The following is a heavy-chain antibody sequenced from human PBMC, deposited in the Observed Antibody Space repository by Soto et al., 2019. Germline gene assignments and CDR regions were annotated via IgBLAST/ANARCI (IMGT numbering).Heavy chain of an antibody. Sequence: EVQLLESGGGLVQPGGSLRLSCAASGFTFSSYAMSWVRQAPGKGLEWVSAISGSGISTYYADSVKGRFTISRDNSKNTLYLQMNSLRAEDTAVYYCGKEVGYSSGWSEFDYWGQGTLVTVSS. CDR1: GFTFSSYA. CDR2: ISGSGIST. CDR3: GKEVGYSSGWSEFDY. J-gene: IGHJ4*02. D-gene: IGHD6-19*01. V-gene: IGHV3-23*01.